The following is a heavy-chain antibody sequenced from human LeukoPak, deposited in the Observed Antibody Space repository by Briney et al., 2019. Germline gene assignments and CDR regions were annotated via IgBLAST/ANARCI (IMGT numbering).Heavy chain of an antibody. V-gene: IGHV3-15*01. CDR2: IKSKTDGWTT. Sequence: GGSLRLSCAASGFTFSNAWMSWVRQAPGKGLEWVGRIKSKTDGWTTDYAAPVKGRFTISRDDSKNTLYLQMNSLKTEDTAVYYCTTDFWRAWGQGTLVTVSS. CDR3: TTDFWRA. D-gene: IGHD3-3*01. CDR1: GFTFSNAW. J-gene: IGHJ5*02.